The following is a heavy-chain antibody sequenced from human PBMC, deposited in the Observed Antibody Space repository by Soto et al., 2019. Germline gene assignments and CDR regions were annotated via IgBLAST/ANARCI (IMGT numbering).Heavy chain of an antibody. D-gene: IGHD3-22*01. CDR2: IYYSGST. J-gene: IGHJ4*02. V-gene: IGHV4-30-4*01. CDR3: ARGHYDTWFDY. Sequence: SETLSLTCTVSGGSISSGDYYWSWIRQPPGKGLEWIGYIYYSGSTYYNPSLKSRVTISVDTSKNQFSLKLSSVTAPDTAVYYCARGHYDTWFDYWGQGTLVTVS. CDR1: GGSISSGDYY.